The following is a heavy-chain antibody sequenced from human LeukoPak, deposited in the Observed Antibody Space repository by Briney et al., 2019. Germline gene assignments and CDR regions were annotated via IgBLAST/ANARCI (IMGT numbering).Heavy chain of an antibody. V-gene: IGHV3-48*03. J-gene: IGHJ6*04. CDR3: AELGITMIGGV. CDR2: ISSSGSTI. D-gene: IGHD3-10*02. CDR1: RFTFSSYE. Sequence: PGWSLRLSCAASRFTFSSYEMNWVRQAPGKGLEWVSYISSSGSTIYYADSVKGRFTISRDNAKNSLYLQMNSLRAEYTAVYYCAELGITMIGGVWGKGTTVTISS.